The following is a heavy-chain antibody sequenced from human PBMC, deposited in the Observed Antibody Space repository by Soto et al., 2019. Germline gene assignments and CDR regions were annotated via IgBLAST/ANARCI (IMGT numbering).Heavy chain of an antibody. V-gene: IGHV4-59*01. Sequence: PSETLSLTCTVSGGSISSYYWSWIRQPPGKGLEWIGYIYYSGSTNYNPSLKSRVTISVDTSKNQFSLKLSSVTAADTAVYYCARGSHNWNYGRRNDAFDIWGQGTMVT. CDR1: GGSISSYY. D-gene: IGHD1-7*01. CDR2: IYYSGST. CDR3: ARGSHNWNYGRRNDAFDI. J-gene: IGHJ3*02.